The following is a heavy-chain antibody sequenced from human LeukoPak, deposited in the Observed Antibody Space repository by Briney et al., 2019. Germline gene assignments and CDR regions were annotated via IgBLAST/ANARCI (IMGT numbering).Heavy chain of an antibody. CDR3: ARSFPHTAIPDY. D-gene: IGHD5-18*01. V-gene: IGHV4-39*01. J-gene: IGHJ4*02. CDR2: IYYTGIT. Sequence: SETLSLTCTVSGGSISSSTYYGGWIRQPPGKGLEWIGSIYYTGITYYNPSLKSRVTISVDTSKNQFSLKLSSVTATDTAVYYCARSFPHTAIPDYWGQGTLVTVSS. CDR1: GGSISSSTYY.